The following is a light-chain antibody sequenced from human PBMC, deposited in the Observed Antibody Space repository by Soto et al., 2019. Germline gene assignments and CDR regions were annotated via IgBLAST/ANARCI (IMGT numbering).Light chain of an antibody. CDR2: EVT. J-gene: IGLJ2*01. V-gene: IGLV2-14*01. CDR1: SSDVGGYNY. Sequence: QSALTQPASVSGSPGQSITISCTGTSSDVGGYNYVSWYQQHPGKAPKLMIYEVTNRPSGVSNRFSGSKSGNTASLTSSGLQADDEADYYCSSYTSSSAWVFGGGTKLTVL. CDR3: SSYTSSSAWV.